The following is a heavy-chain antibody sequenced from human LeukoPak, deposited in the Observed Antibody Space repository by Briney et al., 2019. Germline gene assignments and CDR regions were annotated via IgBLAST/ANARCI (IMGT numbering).Heavy chain of an antibody. V-gene: IGHV3-9*03. J-gene: IGHJ4*02. CDR1: GFTFDDYA. Sequence: PGGSLRLSCAASGFTFDDYAMHWVRQAPGKGLEWVSGISWNSGSIGYADSVKGRFTISRDNAKNSLYLQMNSLRAEDMALYYCAKDTAPTLQMYYFDYWGQGTLVTVSS. D-gene: IGHD5-24*01. CDR2: ISWNSGSI. CDR3: AKDTAPTLQMYYFDY.